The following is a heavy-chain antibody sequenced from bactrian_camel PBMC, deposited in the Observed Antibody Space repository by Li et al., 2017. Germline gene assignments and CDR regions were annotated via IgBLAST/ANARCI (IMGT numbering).Heavy chain of an antibody. Sequence: VQLVESGGGLAQPGGSLRLSCAASGFLFSVHGMKWVRQAPGKGLEWVSSISSNGSRKWYVDSVRGRFTISRDNAKNTLSLEMNSLKPEDTAMYYCFTGNSGGTRGQGTQVTVS. D-gene: IGHD7*01. CDR2: ISSNGSRK. J-gene: IGHJ4*01. CDR3: FTGNSGGT. V-gene: IGHV3S6*01. CDR1: GFLFSVHG.